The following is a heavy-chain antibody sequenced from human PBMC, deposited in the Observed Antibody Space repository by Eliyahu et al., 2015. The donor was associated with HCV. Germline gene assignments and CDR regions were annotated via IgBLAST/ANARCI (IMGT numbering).Heavy chain of an antibody. Sequence: EVQLVQSGAEVKKPGESLKISCKGSGYSFTSYWIGWVRQMPGKGLEWMGIIYPGDSDTRYSPSFQGQVTISADKSISTAYLQWSSLKASDTAMYYCARLDTAMVTGGGYYYGMDVWSQGTTVTVSS. V-gene: IGHV5-51*03. CDR3: ARLDTAMVTGGGYYYGMDV. CDR1: GYSFTSYW. D-gene: IGHD5-18*01. CDR2: IYPGDSDT. J-gene: IGHJ6*02.